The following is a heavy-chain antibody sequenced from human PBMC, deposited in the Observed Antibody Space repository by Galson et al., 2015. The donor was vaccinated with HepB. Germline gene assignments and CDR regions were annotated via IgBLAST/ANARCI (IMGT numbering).Heavy chain of an antibody. J-gene: IGHJ4*02. D-gene: IGHD3-3*01. Sequence: SLRLSCAVSGFTFSSYSMNWVRQAPGKGLERVSSISGDGSYIYYADSVRGRFTISRDNAKNSVFLQMDSLRAEDTAVYYCARDGRDRVLRFLIHFDYWGQGALVTVSS. CDR2: ISGDGSYI. CDR3: ARDGRDRVLRFLIHFDY. CDR1: GFTFSSYS. V-gene: IGHV3-21*01.